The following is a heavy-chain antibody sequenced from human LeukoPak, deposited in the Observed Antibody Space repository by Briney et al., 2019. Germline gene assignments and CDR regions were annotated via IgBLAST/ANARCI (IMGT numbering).Heavy chain of an antibody. CDR2: IYYSGST. V-gene: IGHV4-31*03. CDR3: ARSFGHSSGWPTDY. Sequence: PSETLSLTCTVSGGSISSGGYYWSWIRQHPGKGLEWIGYIYYSGSTYYNPSLKSRVTISVDTSKNQFSLKLSSVTAADTAVCYCARSFGHSSGWPTDYWGQGTLVTVSS. D-gene: IGHD6-19*01. J-gene: IGHJ4*02. CDR1: GGSISSGGYY.